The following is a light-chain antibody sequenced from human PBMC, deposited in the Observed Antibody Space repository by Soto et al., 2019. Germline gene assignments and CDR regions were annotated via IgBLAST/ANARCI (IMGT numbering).Light chain of an antibody. CDR2: DVS. CDR1: SSDVGGYYY. J-gene: IGLJ3*02. CDR3: CSYAGSFWV. V-gene: IGLV2-11*01. Sequence: QSALTQPRSVSGSPGQSVTISCTGTSSDVGGYYYVSLYQQHPGKAPKLMIYDVSKRPSGVSDRLSGSKSGNTASLTISGLQAEDEADYYCCSYAGSFWVFGGGTKVTVL.